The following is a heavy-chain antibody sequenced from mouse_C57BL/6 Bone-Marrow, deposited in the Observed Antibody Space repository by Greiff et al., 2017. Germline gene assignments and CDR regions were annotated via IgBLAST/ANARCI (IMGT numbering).Heavy chain of an antibody. CDR2: IYPRSGNT. CDR1: GYTFTSYG. J-gene: IGHJ1*03. V-gene: IGHV1-81*01. D-gene: IGHD1-1*01. CDR3: ARVTTVVPFDV. Sequence: QVQLKQSGAELARPGASVKLSCKASGYTFTSYGISWVKQRTGQGLEWIGEIYPRSGNTYYNEKFKGKATLTADKSSSTAYMELRSLTSEDSAVYFCARVTTVVPFDVWGTGTTVTVSS.